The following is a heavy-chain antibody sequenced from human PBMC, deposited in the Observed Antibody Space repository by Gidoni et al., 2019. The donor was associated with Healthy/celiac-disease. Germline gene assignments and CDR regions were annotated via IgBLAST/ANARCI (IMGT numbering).Heavy chain of an antibody. D-gene: IGHD2-15*01. J-gene: IGHJ4*02. CDR3: ARRYCTGGSCYYTFDA. CDR2: LYSSGNT. Sequence: QLQLQESGPGLVKPSENLSLTCTVSGGSISSPTYYVGWVRQPPGKGLEWIGTLYSSGNTYYNPSLKSRVTRSVDTSRNQLSLKLRSVTAADTAVYYCARRYCTGGSCYYTFDAWGQGTLVTVSS. V-gene: IGHV4-39*01. CDR1: GGSISSPTYY.